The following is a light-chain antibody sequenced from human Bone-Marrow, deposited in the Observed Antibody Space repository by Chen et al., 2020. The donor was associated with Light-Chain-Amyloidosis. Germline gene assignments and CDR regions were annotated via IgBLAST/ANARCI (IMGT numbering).Light chain of an antibody. V-gene: IGLV3-21*02. CDR2: DDI. J-gene: IGLJ3*02. CDR3: QVWDRSSDRPV. CDR1: NVGATS. Sequence: SYVLTPPSSVSVAPGQTATIACGGNNVGATSVHWYQQTPGQAPLLVVDDDIDRPSGSPERWSGSNSGNTATLPISRVEAGDEADYYCQVWDRSSDRPVFGGGTKLTVL.